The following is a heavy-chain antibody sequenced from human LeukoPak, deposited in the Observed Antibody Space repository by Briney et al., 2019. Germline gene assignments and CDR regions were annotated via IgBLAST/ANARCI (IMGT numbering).Heavy chain of an antibody. Sequence: LETLSLTCTVSGGSISSSSYYWGWIRHPPGKGLEWIGSIYYSGSTYYNPSLKSRVTISVDTSKNQFSLKLSSVTAADTAVYYCARLGDYSNRAYNWFDPWGQGTLVTVSS. V-gene: IGHV4-39*01. CDR3: ARLGDYSNRAYNWFDP. D-gene: IGHD4-11*01. CDR2: IYYSGST. CDR1: GGSISSSSYY. J-gene: IGHJ5*02.